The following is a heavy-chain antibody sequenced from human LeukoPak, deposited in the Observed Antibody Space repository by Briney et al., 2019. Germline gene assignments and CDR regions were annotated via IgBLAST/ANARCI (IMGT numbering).Heavy chain of an antibody. Sequence: ASVKVSCKAPGYTFTGYYMHWVRQAPGQGLEWMGWINPNSGGTNYAQKFQGRVTMTRDTSISTAYMELSRLRSDDTAVYYCARESTVVEEIADAFDIWGQGTMVTVSS. J-gene: IGHJ3*02. CDR3: ARESTVVEEIADAFDI. V-gene: IGHV1-2*02. CDR1: GYTFTGYY. D-gene: IGHD4-23*01. CDR2: INPNSGGT.